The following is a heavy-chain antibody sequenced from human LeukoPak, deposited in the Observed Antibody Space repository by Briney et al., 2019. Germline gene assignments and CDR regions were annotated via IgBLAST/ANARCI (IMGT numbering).Heavy chain of an antibody. J-gene: IGHJ4*02. CDR1: DYTYSSYG. V-gene: IGHV1-18*01. Sequence: ASVKVSCKASDYTYSSYGVSWVRQAPGQGLEWMGWISAYNCNSNYAQKLQGRVTMTTDTSTSTAYMELRSLRSDDTAVYYCARRVVAPSQLDDYWGQGTLVTVSS. D-gene: IGHD3-22*01. CDR3: ARRVVAPSQLDDY. CDR2: ISAYNCNS.